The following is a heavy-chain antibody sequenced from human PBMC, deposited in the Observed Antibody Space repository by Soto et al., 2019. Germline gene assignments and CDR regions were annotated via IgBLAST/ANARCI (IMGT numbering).Heavy chain of an antibody. D-gene: IGHD6-13*01. J-gene: IGHJ4*02. Sequence: QITLKESGPTLVKPTQTLTLTCTFSGFSLSTSGVGVGWIRQPPGKALEWLALIYWDDDKRYSPSLKSRLTIXKIXSKNQAVLTMTNMGPVDTATYYCAHRLAATGLFDYWGQGTLLTVSS. CDR1: GFSLSTSGVG. CDR2: IYWDDDK. CDR3: AHRLAATGLFDY. V-gene: IGHV2-5*02.